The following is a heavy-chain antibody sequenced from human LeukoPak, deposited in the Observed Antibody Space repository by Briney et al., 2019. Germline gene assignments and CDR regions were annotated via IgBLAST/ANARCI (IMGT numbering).Heavy chain of an antibody. J-gene: IGHJ4*02. D-gene: IGHD3-22*01. Sequence: SETLSLTCTVSSGSISNCYWSWIRQPAGKGLEWIGRIHNSGSANYSPTLKSRVTMSMDTSKFSLRLTSVTAADTALYYCARDRSSAYYRDYFDYWGQGILVTVSS. CDR1: SGSISNCY. CDR3: ARDRSSAYYRDYFDY. V-gene: IGHV4-4*07. CDR2: IHNSGSA.